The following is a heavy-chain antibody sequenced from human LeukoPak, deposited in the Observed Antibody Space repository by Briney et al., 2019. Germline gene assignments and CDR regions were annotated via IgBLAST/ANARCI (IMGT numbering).Heavy chain of an antibody. CDR2: ISYDGSNK. CDR3: AREPSFGVVIIPAFDI. Sequence: GGSLRLSCAASGFTFSSYAMHWVRQAPGKGLEWVAVISYDGSNKYYADSVKGRFTISRDNSKNTLYLQMNSLRAEDTAVYYCAREPSFGVVIIPAFDIWGQGTMVTVSS. V-gene: IGHV3-30-3*01. J-gene: IGHJ3*02. D-gene: IGHD3-3*01. CDR1: GFTFSSYA.